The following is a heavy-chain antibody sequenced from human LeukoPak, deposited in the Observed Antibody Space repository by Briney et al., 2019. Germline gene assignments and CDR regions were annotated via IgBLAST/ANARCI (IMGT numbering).Heavy chain of an antibody. Sequence: ASVKVSRKASGYIFTSYSIHWVRQAPGQGLEWMGIINPSSGSTTYAQKFQGRVTMSRDTSTSTVYMELSSLRSDDTAVYYCARDRSYDILTGPWGQGTLVTVSS. CDR2: INPSSGST. V-gene: IGHV1-46*01. J-gene: IGHJ4*02. CDR1: GYIFTSYS. D-gene: IGHD3-9*01. CDR3: ARDRSYDILTGP.